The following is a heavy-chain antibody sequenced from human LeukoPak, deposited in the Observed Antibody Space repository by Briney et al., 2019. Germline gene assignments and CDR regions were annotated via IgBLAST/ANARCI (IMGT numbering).Heavy chain of an antibody. CDR2: ISAYNGNT. J-gene: IGHJ4*02. CDR1: GYTFTSYG. V-gene: IGHV1-18*01. Sequence: GASVKVSCTASGYTFTSYGISWGRQAPGQGREWMGRISAYNGNTNYAQKLHGRVTMTTDTSTSTAYTELRSLRSDDTAVYYCARVSISGYSSYYFDYWGRGTLVTVSS. D-gene: IGHD3-22*01. CDR3: ARVSISGYSSYYFDY.